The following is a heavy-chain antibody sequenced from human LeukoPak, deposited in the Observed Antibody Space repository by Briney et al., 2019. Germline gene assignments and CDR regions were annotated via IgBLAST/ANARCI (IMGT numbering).Heavy chain of an antibody. Sequence: PGGSLRLSCAASEFIVSTNYMSWVRQAPGKGLEWVSVTFPGRYTHHADSVRGRFTISRDNSKNTLYLQMNSLRVEDTAVYYCARGSTTHYYDSSGMSDAFDVWGRGTMVTVSS. V-gene: IGHV3-53*01. CDR1: EFIVSTNY. J-gene: IGHJ3*01. CDR2: TFPGRYT. D-gene: IGHD3-22*01. CDR3: ARGSTTHYYDSSGMSDAFDV.